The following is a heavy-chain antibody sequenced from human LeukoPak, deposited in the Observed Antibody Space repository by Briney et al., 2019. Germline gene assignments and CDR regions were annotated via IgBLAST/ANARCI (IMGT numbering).Heavy chain of an antibody. V-gene: IGHV6-1*01. Sequence: SQTLSLTCAISGDSVSSNSVAWNWIRQSPSRGLEWLGRTHYRSRWYHEYAAAVNSRLTINPDTSKNQFFLQLNSVTPEDTAVYYCARDLYCSNFACLFDCWGQGTLVIVSS. CDR1: GDSVSSNSVA. CDR2: THYRSRWYH. J-gene: IGHJ4*02. CDR3: ARDLYCSNFACLFDC. D-gene: IGHD2-2*01.